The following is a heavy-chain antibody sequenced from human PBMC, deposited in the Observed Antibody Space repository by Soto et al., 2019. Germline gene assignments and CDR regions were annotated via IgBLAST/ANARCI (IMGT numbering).Heavy chain of an antibody. CDR1: GFTFSSYA. CDR2: ISYDGSNK. V-gene: IGHV3-30-3*01. CDR3: ARDPSADFWSGYAVGWFDP. D-gene: IGHD3-3*01. Sequence: GGSLRLSCAASGFTFSSYAMHWVRQAPGKGLEWVAVISYDGSNKYYADSVKGRFTISRDNSKNTLYLQMNSLRAEDTAVYYCARDPSADFWSGYAVGWFDPWGQGTLGTVAS. J-gene: IGHJ5*02.